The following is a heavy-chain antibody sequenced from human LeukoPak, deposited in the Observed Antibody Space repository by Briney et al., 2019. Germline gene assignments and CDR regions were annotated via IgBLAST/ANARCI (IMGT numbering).Heavy chain of an antibody. CDR1: GFTCSSYS. CDR2: ISSSGSYI. J-gene: IGHJ2*01. CDR3: ARAYATAGTDWYFDL. Sequence: GGSLRLSCAAPGFTCSSYSMNWVRQAPGKGLEWVSSISSSGSYIYYADSMKGRFTISRDNAENSPYLQMNSLRAEDTAVYYCARAYATAGTDWYFDLWGRGTLVTVSS. V-gene: IGHV3-21*01. D-gene: IGHD6-19*01.